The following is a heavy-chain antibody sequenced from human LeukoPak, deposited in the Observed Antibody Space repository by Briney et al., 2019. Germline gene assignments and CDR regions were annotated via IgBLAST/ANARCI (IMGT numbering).Heavy chain of an antibody. CDR1: GGSFSGYY. D-gene: IGHD3-10*01. CDR2: INHSGST. J-gene: IGHJ3*02. V-gene: IGHV4-34*01. Sequence: SETLSLTCAVYGGSFSGYYWSWIRQPPGKGLEWIGEINHSGSTNYNPSLKSRVTISVDTSKNQFSLKLSSVTAADTAVYYCARRSITMVRGAHKTAFDIWGQGTMVTVSS. CDR3: ARRSITMVRGAHKTAFDI.